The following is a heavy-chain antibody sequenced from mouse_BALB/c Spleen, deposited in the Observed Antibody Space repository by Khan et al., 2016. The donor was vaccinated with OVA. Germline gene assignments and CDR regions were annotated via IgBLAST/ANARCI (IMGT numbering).Heavy chain of an antibody. D-gene: IGHD1-1*02. J-gene: IGHJ1*01. Sequence: QVQLKESGPGLVAPSQSLSNTCTVSGFSLATYGVSWVSQPPGKGLEWRGILWGDGDTNYHSSLRSRLTFSKDYSKSHVFLKLNILQSDETATYHCAKFYYGGVSNWYFDAWGAGTTVTVS. CDR1: GFSLATYG. V-gene: IGHV2-3*01. CDR3: AKFYYGGVSNWYFDA. CDR2: LWGDGDT.